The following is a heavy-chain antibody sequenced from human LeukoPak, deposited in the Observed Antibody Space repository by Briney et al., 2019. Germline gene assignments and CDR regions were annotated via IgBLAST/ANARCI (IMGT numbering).Heavy chain of an antibody. V-gene: IGHV1-2*02. CDR2: INPNSGGT. CDR3: ARGVQDYYGSGSYYNVISPENDY. Sequence: ASVKVSCTASGYTFTGYYMHWVRQAPGQGLEWMGWINPNSGGTNYAQKFQGRVTMTRDTSISTAYMELSRLRSDDTAVYYCARGVQDYYGSGSYYNVISPENDYWGQGTLVTVSS. CDR1: GYTFTGYY. D-gene: IGHD3-10*01. J-gene: IGHJ4*02.